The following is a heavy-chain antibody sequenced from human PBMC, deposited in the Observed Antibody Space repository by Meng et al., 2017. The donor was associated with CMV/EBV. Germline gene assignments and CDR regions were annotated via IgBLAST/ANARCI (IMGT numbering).Heavy chain of an antibody. V-gene: IGHV4-34*01. D-gene: IGHD1-14*01. J-gene: IGHJ4*02. Sequence: GSLRLSCAVYGGSFGGYYWSWIRQPPGKGLEWIGEINHSGSTNYNPSLKSRVTISVDTSKNQFSLKLSSVTAADTAVYYCARGGNPVDYWGQGTLVTVSS. CDR2: INHSGST. CDR3: ARGGNPVDY. CDR1: GGSFGGYY.